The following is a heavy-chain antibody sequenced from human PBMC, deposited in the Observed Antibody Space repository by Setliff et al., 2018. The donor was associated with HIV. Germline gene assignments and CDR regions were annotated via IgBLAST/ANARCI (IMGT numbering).Heavy chain of an antibody. D-gene: IGHD6-19*01. J-gene: IGHJ4*02. CDR2: INPGDGRA. CDR3: VRGPQWLVQKGRVYYFDY. Sequence: GASVKVSCKASGYNLGFYNMFWVRQAPGQRLEYLGMINPGDGRASYPQKFQGRVTVTSDTSTSTVSLYLSSLTSEDTAVYFCVRGPQWLVQKGRVYYFDYWGQGTLVTVSS. V-gene: IGHV1-46*01. CDR1: GYNLGFYN.